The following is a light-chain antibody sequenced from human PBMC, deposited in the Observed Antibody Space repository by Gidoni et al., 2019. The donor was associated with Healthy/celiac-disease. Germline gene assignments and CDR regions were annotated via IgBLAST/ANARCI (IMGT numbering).Light chain of an antibody. CDR2: RNN. Sequence: SVLTPPPSASGTPGQRVTISCSGSSSNIGSNYVYWYQQLPGTAPKLLIYRNNQRPSGVPDRFSGSKSGTSASLAISGLRSEDEADYYCAAWDDSLSAYVVFGGGTKLTVL. J-gene: IGLJ2*01. CDR3: AAWDDSLSAYVV. V-gene: IGLV1-47*01. CDR1: SSNIGSNY.